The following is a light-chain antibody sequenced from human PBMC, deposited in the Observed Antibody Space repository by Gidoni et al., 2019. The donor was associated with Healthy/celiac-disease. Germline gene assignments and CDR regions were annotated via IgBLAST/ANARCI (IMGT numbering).Light chain of an antibody. V-gene: IGKV3-11*01. CDR3: QQRSNWPPS. CDR2: AAS. CDR1: QSVSSY. Sequence: ESVLTQSQATLSLSPGERATLSCRASQSVSSYLAWYQQKPGQAPRLLIYAASNRATGIPARFSGSGSGTDFTLTISSLEPEDFAVYYCQQRSNWPPSFGPGTKVDIK. J-gene: IGKJ3*01.